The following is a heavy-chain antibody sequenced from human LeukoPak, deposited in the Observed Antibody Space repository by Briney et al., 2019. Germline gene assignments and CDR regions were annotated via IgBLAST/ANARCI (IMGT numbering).Heavy chain of an antibody. CDR1: GDSISIYY. J-gene: IGHJ4*02. D-gene: IGHD3-10*01. V-gene: IGHV4-59*01. CDR2: IYNSGST. Sequence: SETLSLTCSVSGDSISIYYWSWIRQPPGKGLEWIGYIYNSGSTNYNPSLKSRVTIPVDTSKNQFSLKLTSVTAADTAVYYCARDRELSYWGQGTLVTVSS. CDR3: ARDRELSY.